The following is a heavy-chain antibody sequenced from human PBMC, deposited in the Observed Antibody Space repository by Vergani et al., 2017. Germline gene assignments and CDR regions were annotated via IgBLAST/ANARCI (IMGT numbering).Heavy chain of an antibody. CDR3: ARGQPDYIWGSYRYPFDY. D-gene: IGHD3-16*02. J-gene: IGHJ4*02. CDR2: INHSGST. CDR1: GGSFSGYY. Sequence: QVQLQQWGAGLLKPSETLSLTCAVYGGSFSGYYWSWIRQPPGKGLEWIGEINHSGSTNSNPSLKSRVTISVDTSKNQFSLKLSSVTAADTAVYYCARGQPDYIWGSYRYPFDYWGQGTLVTVSS. V-gene: IGHV4-34*01.